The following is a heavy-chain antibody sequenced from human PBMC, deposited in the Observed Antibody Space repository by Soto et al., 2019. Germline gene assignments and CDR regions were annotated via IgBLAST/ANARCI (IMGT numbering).Heavy chain of an antibody. CDR2: ISWNSGSI. J-gene: IGHJ6*02. CDR3: AKGAVRGLYYGMDV. CDR1: GFTFDDYA. Sequence: GGSLRLSCAASGFTFDDYAMHWVRQAPGKGLEWVSGISWNSGSIGYADSVKGRFTISRDNAKNSLYLQMNSLRAEDTALYYCAKGAVRGLYYGMDVWGQGTTVTVSS. V-gene: IGHV3-9*01. D-gene: IGHD3-10*01.